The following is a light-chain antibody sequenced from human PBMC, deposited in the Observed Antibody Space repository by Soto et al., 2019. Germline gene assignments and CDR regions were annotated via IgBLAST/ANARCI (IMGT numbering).Light chain of an antibody. CDR1: SSDVGGHNY. CDR2: DVT. CDR3: SSYADSSTLV. J-gene: IGLJ3*02. Sequence: QSALTQPPSASGSPGQSVTISCTGSSSDVGGHNYVSWYQHHPGRAPKLMIYDVTRRRSGVPDRFSGSRSGNTASLTVSGLQAEDEADYYCSSYADSSTLVFGGGTQLTVL. V-gene: IGLV2-8*01.